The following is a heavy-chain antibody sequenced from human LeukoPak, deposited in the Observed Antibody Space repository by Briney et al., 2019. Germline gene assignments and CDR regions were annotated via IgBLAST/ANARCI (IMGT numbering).Heavy chain of an antibody. V-gene: IGHV1-3*01. D-gene: IGHD4-17*01. CDR1: VYTFTIYA. CDR2: INAGNGNT. CDR3: ARDGDYVFGYYYYYGMDV. J-gene: IGHJ6*02. Sequence: ASVNVSCTASVYTFTIYAMHWERQAPGQRLEWMGWINAGNGNTKYSQKFQGRVTITRDTSASTAYMELSSLRSEDTAVYYCARDGDYVFGYYYYYGMDVWGQGTTVTVSS.